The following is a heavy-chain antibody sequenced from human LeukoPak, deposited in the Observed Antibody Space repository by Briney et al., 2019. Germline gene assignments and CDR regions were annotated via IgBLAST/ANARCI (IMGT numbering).Heavy chain of an antibody. V-gene: IGHV3-11*01. CDR2: ISSSGSTI. CDR1: GFTFSDYY. CDR3: ARSGSYVSAFDT. D-gene: IGHD1-26*01. Sequence: GSLRPSCAASGFTFSDYYMSWIRLAPGKGLEWVSYISSSGSTIYYADSVKGRFTISRDNAKNSLYLQMNSLRAEDPAVYYFARSGSYVSAFDTCGQGTMVTVSS. J-gene: IGHJ3*02.